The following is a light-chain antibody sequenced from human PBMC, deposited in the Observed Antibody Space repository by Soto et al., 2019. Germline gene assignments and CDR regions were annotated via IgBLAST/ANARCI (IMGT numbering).Light chain of an antibody. J-gene: IGLJ1*01. CDR2: EVS. CDR1: SSDVGGYNY. Sequence: QSALTQPASVSGSPGQSITISCTGTSSDVGGYNYVSWYQQHPGKAPKLMIYEVSNWPSGVSNRFSGSKSGNTASLTISGLQAEEEADYYCSSYTSSSTLVFGTGTKVTVL. CDR3: SSYTSSSTLV. V-gene: IGLV2-14*01.